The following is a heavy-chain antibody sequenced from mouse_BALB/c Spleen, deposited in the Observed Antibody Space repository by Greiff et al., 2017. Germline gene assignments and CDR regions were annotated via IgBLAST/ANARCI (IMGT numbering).Heavy chain of an antibody. J-gene: IGHJ4*01. D-gene: IGHD1-2*01. Sequence: QVQLQQSGAELAKPGASVKMSCKASGYTFTSYWMHWVKQRPGQGLEWIGYINPSTGYTEYNQKFKDKATLTADKSSSTAYMQLSSLTSEDSAVYYCARSHYGYYYYAMDYGGQGTSVTGSA. V-gene: IGHV1-7*01. CDR2: INPSTGYT. CDR3: ARSHYGYYYYAMDY. CDR1: GYTFTSYW.